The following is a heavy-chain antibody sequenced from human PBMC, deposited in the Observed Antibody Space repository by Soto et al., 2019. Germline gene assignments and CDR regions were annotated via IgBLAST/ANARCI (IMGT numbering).Heavy chain of an antibody. CDR1: GGTFSSYT. V-gene: IGHV1-69*02. D-gene: IGHD5-18*01. CDR3: ARVGYADTDAFDI. Sequence: SVKVSCKASGGTFSSYTISWVRQAPGQGLEWMGRIIPILGIANYAQKFQGRVTITADKSTSTAYMELSSLRSEDTAVYYCARVGYADTDAFDIWGQGTMVTVSS. CDR2: IIPILGIA. J-gene: IGHJ3*02.